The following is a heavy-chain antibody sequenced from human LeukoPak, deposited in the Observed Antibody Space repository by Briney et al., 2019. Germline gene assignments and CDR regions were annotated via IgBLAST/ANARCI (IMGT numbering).Heavy chain of an antibody. CDR1: GGSFSGYY. J-gene: IGHJ4*02. CDR3: ARGELRYFDWLLRGTYFDY. D-gene: IGHD3-9*01. V-gene: IGHV4-34*01. Sequence: KPSETLSLTCAVYGGSFSGYYWSWIRQPPGKGLEWIGEINHGGSTNYNPSLKSRVTISVDTSKNQFSPKLSSVTAADTAVYYCARGELRYFDWLLRGTYFDYWGQGTPVTVSS. CDR2: INHGGST.